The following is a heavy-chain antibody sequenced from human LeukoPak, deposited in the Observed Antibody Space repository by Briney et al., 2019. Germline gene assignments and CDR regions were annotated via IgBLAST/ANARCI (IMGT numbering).Heavy chain of an antibody. CDR1: GYTFTIYG. CDR2: ISAYNGNT. D-gene: IGHD3-3*01. Sequence: EASVKVSCKASGYTFTIYGISWVRQAPGQGLEWMGWISAYNGNTNYAQKLQGRVTMTTDTSTSTAYMELRSLRSDDTAVYYCARDQDFWSGYYYYGMDVWGQGSTVTVSS. CDR3: ARDQDFWSGYYYYGMDV. J-gene: IGHJ6*02. V-gene: IGHV1-18*01.